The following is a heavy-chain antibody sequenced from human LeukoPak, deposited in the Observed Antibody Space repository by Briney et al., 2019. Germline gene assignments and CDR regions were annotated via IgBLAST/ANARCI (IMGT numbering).Heavy chain of an antibody. CDR3: AKVIYLDV. V-gene: IGHV3-30*02. CDR2: IRYHGSDK. Sequence: PGGSLRLSCAVSGFTFSSYGMHWVRQAPGKGLEWVAFIRYHGSDKYYADSVKGRFTISRDNSKNTLYLQMNSLRVQDTAVYYCAKVIYLDVWGKGTTVTVSS. J-gene: IGHJ6*03. D-gene: IGHD2/OR15-2a*01. CDR1: GFTFSSYG.